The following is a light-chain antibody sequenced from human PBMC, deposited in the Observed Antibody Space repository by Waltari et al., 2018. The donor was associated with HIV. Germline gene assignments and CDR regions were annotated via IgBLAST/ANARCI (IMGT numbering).Light chain of an antibody. CDR2: YDS. CDR1: NIGTKT. J-gene: IGLJ3*02. Sequence: SFVLTQPPSVSVAPGETARITCEGKNIGTKTVHWYQQKPGQAPLMVIFYDSDRPSGIPERFSASNSGNTATLTLTTVEAGDEADYYCQVSDSRGDSRVFGGGTKLTVL. V-gene: IGLV3-21*04. CDR3: QVSDSRGDSRV.